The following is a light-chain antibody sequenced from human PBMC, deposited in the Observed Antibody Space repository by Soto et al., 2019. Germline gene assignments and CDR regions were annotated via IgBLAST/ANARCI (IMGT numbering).Light chain of an antibody. V-gene: IGKV1-5*03. CDR3: HQYKDFCWT. Sequence: DSQMIQSPSTLSGSVGNRVTLTRRASQAFSSWLAWYQQKPGNVRKFLIYKASILKSGVPSRFRGIGSGTELSCTISSLQPDDFANYYCHQYKDFCWTFGQGTRWIS. CDR1: QAFSSW. CDR2: KAS. J-gene: IGKJ1*01.